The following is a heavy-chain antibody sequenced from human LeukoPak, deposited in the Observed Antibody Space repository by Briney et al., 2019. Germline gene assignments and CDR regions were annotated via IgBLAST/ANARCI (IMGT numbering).Heavy chain of an antibody. CDR1: GFTFSDCG. CDR3: AKDERNWNYNLASQTYD. D-gene: IGHD1-7*01. J-gene: IGHJ4*02. Sequence: GSLRLSCVTSGFTFSDCGMHWVRQAPGKGLEWVSVIDASGTNIESADSVKGRFTISRDNSKNTLYLQMSSLRAEDTAVYYCAKDERNWNYNLASQTYDWGQGTLVTVSS. CDR2: IDASGTNI. V-gene: IGHV3-NL1*01.